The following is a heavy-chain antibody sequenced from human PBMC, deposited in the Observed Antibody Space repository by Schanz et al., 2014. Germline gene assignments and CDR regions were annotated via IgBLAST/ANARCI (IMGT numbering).Heavy chain of an antibody. CDR3: AKRCSSTSCSHGAFDI. CDR1: GFTFSDYY. Sequence: QLVESGGGLVKPGGSLRLSCATSGFTFSDYYMSWIRQAPGKGLEWVSVIYSDGRTYYGDSVKGRFTISRDNSKNTLYLQMNSLRDEDTAMYYCAKRCSSTSCSHGAFDIWGQGTMVTVSS. D-gene: IGHD2-2*01. V-gene: IGHV3-66*01. CDR2: IYSDGRT. J-gene: IGHJ3*02.